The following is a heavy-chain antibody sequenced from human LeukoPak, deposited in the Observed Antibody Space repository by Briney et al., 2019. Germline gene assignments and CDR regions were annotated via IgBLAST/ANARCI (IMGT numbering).Heavy chain of an antibody. CDR3: AKVGTNFLRYHFDS. Sequence: GGSLRLSCAATGFTFGTYAMHWVRQAPGKGLEWVAVLSDDGNKEYYADSVKGRFTISRDNSKNTLYLQMNSLSAEDTAVYYCAKVGTNFLRYHFDSWGRGTLVTVSS. CDR1: GFTFGTYA. V-gene: IGHV3-30-3*01. CDR2: LSDDGNKE. J-gene: IGHJ4*02. D-gene: IGHD1-1*01.